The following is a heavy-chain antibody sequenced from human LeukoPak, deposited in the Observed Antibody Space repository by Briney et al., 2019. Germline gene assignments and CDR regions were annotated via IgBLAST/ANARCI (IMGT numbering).Heavy chain of an antibody. CDR2: ISYDGSNK. CDR3: TRGDMRDYFDY. J-gene: IGHJ4*02. Sequence: PGGSLRLSCAASGFTFSSYAMHWVRQAPGKGLQCVAVISYDGSNKYYADSVKGRFTISRDNSKNTLYLQMNSLRVEDTAVYHCTRGDMRDYFDYWGQGTLVTVSS. V-gene: IGHV3-30*04. CDR1: GFTFSSYA.